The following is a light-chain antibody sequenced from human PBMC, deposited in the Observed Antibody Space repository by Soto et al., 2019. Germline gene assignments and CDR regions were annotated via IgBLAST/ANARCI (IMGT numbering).Light chain of an antibody. CDR2: DAS. CDR1: QSVSSY. V-gene: IGKV3-11*01. J-gene: IGKJ5*01. CDR3: QQRSNWPPVIT. Sequence: EIVLTQSPATLSLSPGERATLSCRASQSVSSYLAWYQQKPGQAPRLLIYDASNWATGIPARFSGSGSGTDFTLTISSLEPEDFAVYYCQQRSNWPPVITFGQGTRLEIK.